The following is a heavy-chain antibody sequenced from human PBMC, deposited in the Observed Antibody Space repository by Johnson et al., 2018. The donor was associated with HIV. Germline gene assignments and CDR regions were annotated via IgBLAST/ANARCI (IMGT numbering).Heavy chain of an antibody. CDR1: RFTFSDYY. D-gene: IGHD3-10*01. CDR3: ARDSGEQLRYAFDI. Sequence: QVQLVESGRGLVKPGGSLRLSCAASRFTFSDYYMSWIRQTPGKGLEWVSYISSSGGTIYYADSVKGRFTISRDNSKNTLYLQMNSLRAEDTAIYYCARDSGEQLRYAFDIWGQGTMVTVSS. V-gene: IGHV3-11*04. J-gene: IGHJ3*02. CDR2: ISSSGGTI.